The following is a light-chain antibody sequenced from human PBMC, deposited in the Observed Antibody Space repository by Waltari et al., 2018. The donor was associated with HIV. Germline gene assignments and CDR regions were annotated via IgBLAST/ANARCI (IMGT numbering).Light chain of an antibody. CDR1: QSMASQ. J-gene: IGKJ4*01. Sequence: EIVLTQSPVTLSLSPGQRATLSCRASQSMASQLAWYQQKPGQSPRLLVYDTSNRATGIPARFSGSGSGTDFTLAISSLEPEDFAVYYCQQRYNWPLTFGGGTKVEIK. CDR3: QQRYNWPLT. CDR2: DTS. V-gene: IGKV3-11*01.